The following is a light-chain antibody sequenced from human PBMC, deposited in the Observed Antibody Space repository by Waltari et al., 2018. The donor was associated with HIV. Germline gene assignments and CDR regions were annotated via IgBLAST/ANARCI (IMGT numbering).Light chain of an antibody. Sequence: QSALTQPRSVSGSPGQSVTISCTGTSSAIGYFAYVSWYQQYPGKAPQVIIYEVNQRPSGVPDRFTGSKSGITASLTISGLQGDDEADYYCCSYAGSYTDVFGTGTKVNVL. J-gene: IGLJ1*01. CDR1: SSAIGYFAY. V-gene: IGLV2-11*01. CDR2: EVN. CDR3: CSYAGSYTDV.